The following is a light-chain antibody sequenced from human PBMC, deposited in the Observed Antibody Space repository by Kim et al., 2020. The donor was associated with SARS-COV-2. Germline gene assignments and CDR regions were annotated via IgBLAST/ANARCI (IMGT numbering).Light chain of an antibody. CDR3: CSFAGSIIFAR. Sequence: QSALTQPASVSGSPGQSITISCTGASSDIGTYNLVSWYQHHPGSAPKLIIYEGDKRPSGISHRFSASKSGNTASLTITGLQAEDEADYYCCSFAGSIIFARFGGGTQLTVL. V-gene: IGLV2-23*03. CDR1: SSDIGTYNL. CDR2: EGD. J-gene: IGLJ2*01.